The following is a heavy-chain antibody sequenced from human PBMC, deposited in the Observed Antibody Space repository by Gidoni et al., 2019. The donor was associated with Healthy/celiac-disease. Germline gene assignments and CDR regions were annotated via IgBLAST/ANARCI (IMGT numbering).Heavy chain of an antibody. CDR2: ISSNGGST. Sequence: EVQLLESGGGLVQPGGSLRLSCSASGFTFRSYAMHWVRQAPGKGLEYVSAISSNGGSTYYADSVKGRFTISRDNSKNTLYLQMSSLRAEDTAVYYCVKEYSSSSGLVFYYYYMDVWGKGTTVTVSS. J-gene: IGHJ6*03. CDR1: GFTFRSYA. V-gene: IGHV3-64D*09. D-gene: IGHD6-6*01. CDR3: VKEYSSSSGLVFYYYYMDV.